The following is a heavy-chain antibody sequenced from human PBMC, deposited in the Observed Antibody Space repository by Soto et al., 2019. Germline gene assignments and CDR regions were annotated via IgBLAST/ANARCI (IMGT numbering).Heavy chain of an antibody. V-gene: IGHV1-18*01. J-gene: IGHJ6*02. D-gene: IGHD5-18*01. CDR3: ARGGYNHGYGRYYYYGIEV. Sequence: QVQLVQSGAEVKKPGASVRVSCKASGYTFTNYGINWVRQAPGQGLEWMGWISTYNGNTNYAQNLQGGVTMTTDTSTSTAYMELRSLRSDDTAVYYCARGGYNHGYGRYYYYGIEVWGQGTTVTVSS. CDR2: ISTYNGNT. CDR1: GYTFTNYG.